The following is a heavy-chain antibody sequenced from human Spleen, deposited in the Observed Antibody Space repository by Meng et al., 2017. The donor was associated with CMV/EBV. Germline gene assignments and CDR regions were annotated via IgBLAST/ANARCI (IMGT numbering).Heavy chain of an antibody. CDR2: INHSGST. Sequence: GSFSGYYWSWPRQPPGKGLEWIGEINHSGSTNYNPSLKSRVTISVDTSKNQFSLKLSSVTAADTAVYYCARKRGSLSGSYPNWFDPWGQGTLVTVSS. CDR1: GSFSGYY. J-gene: IGHJ5*02. D-gene: IGHD1-26*01. V-gene: IGHV4-34*01. CDR3: ARKRGSLSGSYPNWFDP.